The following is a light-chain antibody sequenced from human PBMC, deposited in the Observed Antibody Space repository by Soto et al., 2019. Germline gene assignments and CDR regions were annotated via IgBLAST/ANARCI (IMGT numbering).Light chain of an antibody. J-gene: IGKJ2*01. V-gene: IGKV3-11*01. CDR2: DAS. CDR3: QQRDDLYT. CDR1: QSVTNY. Sequence: EIVLTQSPATLSLSPGERATISCRASQSVTNYLAWYQQKPGQAPRLLIYDASNRATGIPVRFSVSGSGTDFTLTISSLEPEDFAVYYCQQRDDLYTFGQGTKLEIK.